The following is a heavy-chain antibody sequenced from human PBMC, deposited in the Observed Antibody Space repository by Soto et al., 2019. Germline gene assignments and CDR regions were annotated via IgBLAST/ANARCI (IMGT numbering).Heavy chain of an antibody. D-gene: IGHD3-10*01. V-gene: IGHV3-53*01. CDR2: IYSGGNI. CDR1: GFIVRSNY. J-gene: IGHJ6*02. Sequence: EVQLVESGGGLIQPGGSLRLSCAASGFIVRSNYMTWVRQAPGKGLEWVSVIYSGGNIYYADSVKGRFTTSRDNSQNTMFLQMNSLRAEDTAVYYCARASGIIRGNYGMDVWGQGTTVTVSS. CDR3: ARASGIIRGNYGMDV.